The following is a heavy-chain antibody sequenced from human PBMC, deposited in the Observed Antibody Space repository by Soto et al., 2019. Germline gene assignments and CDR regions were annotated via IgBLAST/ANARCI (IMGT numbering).Heavy chain of an antibody. CDR1: GDSFSSYA. CDR2: IIPILTTA. D-gene: IGHD2-15*01. CDR3: ARKAGGGNYYILDF. J-gene: IGHJ4*02. V-gene: IGHV1-69*01. Sequence: QVQVVQSGAEVKKPGSSVKVSCKVSGDSFSSYAISWVRQAPGQGLEWMGGIIPILTTANYAQKFQDRVTITADESTSTAYMEVSSLTSEDTAVYYCARKAGGGNYYILDFWGQGTPVTVSS.